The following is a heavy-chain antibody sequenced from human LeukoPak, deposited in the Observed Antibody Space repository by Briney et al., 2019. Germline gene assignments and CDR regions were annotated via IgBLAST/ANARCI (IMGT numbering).Heavy chain of an antibody. V-gene: IGHV4-30-4*01. J-gene: IGHJ4*02. CDR2: IYYSGST. Sequence: SETLSLTCTVSGGSISSGDYYWSWIRQPPGKGLEWIGYIYYSGSTYYNPSLKSRVTISVDTSKNQFSLRLSSVTAADTAVYYCARSRVWSDYWGYCDYWGQGTLVTVSS. CDR3: ARSRVWSDYWGYCDY. D-gene: IGHD3-3*01. CDR1: GGSISSGDYY.